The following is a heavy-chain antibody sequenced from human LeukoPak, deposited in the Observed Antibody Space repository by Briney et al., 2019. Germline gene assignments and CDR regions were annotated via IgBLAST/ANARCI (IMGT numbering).Heavy chain of an antibody. CDR3: ARDLGYNLRSFDY. CDR2: ISSSGSTI. J-gene: IGHJ4*02. Sequence: PGGSLRLSCAASGFTFSDYYMSWIRQAPGKGLEWVSYISSSGSTIYYADSVKGRFTISRDNAKDSLYLQMNSLRAEDTAAYYCARDLGYNLRSFDYWGQGTLVTVSS. D-gene: IGHD5-24*01. V-gene: IGHV3-11*04. CDR1: GFTFSDYY.